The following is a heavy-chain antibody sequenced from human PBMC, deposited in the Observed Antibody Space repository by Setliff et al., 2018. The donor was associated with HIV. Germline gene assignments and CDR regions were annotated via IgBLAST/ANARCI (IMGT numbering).Heavy chain of an antibody. CDR1: RFSFSSFA. CDR2: ISYDGSNV. Sequence: PGGSLRLSCGASRFSFSSFAMHWVRQAPGKGLEWVSIISYDGSNVNYADSVKGRFSISRDNSKNTLYLQMNSLRPEDTAVYYCAKAHPGSSGLIDYWGQGTLVTVSS. J-gene: IGHJ4*02. CDR3: AKAHPGSSGLIDY. D-gene: IGHD3-22*01. V-gene: IGHV3-30*01.